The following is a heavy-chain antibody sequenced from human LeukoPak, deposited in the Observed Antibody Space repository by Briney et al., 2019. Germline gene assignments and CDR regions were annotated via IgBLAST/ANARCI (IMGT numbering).Heavy chain of an antibody. CDR3: ARASSKQLAGYLPDGFGI. J-gene: IGHJ3*02. CDR2: ISDSGSNV. D-gene: IGHD3-9*01. Sequence: GGSLRLSCAASGFTFSNYNMDWVRQAPGKGLEWVSSISDSGSNVYYADSVKGRFTISRDNAKNSLSLQMNSLRADDAAVYYCARASSKQLAGYLPDGFGIWGQGTMVTVSS. CDR1: GFTFSNYN. V-gene: IGHV3-21*01.